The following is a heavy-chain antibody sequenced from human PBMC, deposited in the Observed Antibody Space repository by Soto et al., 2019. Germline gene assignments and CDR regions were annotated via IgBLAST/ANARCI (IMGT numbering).Heavy chain of an antibody. V-gene: IGHV3-23*01. CDR1: GFTFSSYA. CDR2: ISGSGVST. J-gene: IGHJ4*02. CDR3: AKSPGMYYYDSSGYYHYDY. D-gene: IGHD3-22*01. Sequence: GGSLRLSCAASGFTFSSYAMSWVRQAPGKGLEWVAAISGSGVSTYYADSVKGRFTISRDNSKNTLYLQMHSLRAEDTAVYYCAKSPGMYYYDSSGYYHYDYWGQGTLVTVSS.